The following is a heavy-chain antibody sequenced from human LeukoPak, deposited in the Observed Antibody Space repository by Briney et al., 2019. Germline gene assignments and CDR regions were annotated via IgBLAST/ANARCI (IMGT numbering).Heavy chain of an antibody. CDR3: AKGGGRGHGMDV. Sequence: GGSLRLSCAASGFTFSTYSMNWVRQAPGKGLEWVSSISSSSPYIYYADSVKGRFTISRDNAKNSLYLQMNSLRAEDTAVYYCAKGGGRGHGMDVWGQGTTVTVSS. V-gene: IGHV3-21*01. D-gene: IGHD3-16*01. J-gene: IGHJ6*02. CDR1: GFTFSTYS. CDR2: ISSSSPYI.